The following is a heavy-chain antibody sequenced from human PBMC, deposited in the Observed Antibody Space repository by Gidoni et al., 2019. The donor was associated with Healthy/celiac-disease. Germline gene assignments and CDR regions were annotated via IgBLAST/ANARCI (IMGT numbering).Heavy chain of an antibody. D-gene: IGHD2-2*01. CDR3: ARDLKGIVVPAALWYYYYGMDV. J-gene: IGHJ6*02. CDR2: IIASFGTA. CDR1: GGTFSSYA. Sequence: QVQLVPSGAEVKKPGSSVKVSCKASGGTFSSYAISWVRQAPGQGLECMGGIIASFGTANYAQNFQGRVTITADESTSTAYMELSSLRSEDTAVYYCARDLKGIVVPAALWYYYYGMDVWGQGTTVTVSS. V-gene: IGHV1-69*01.